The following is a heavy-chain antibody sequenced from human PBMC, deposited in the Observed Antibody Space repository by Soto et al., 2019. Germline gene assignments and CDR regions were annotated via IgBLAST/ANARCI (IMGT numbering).Heavy chain of an antibody. D-gene: IGHD1-26*01. J-gene: IGHJ5*02. CDR3: VKDVYSGSSGQFDL. V-gene: IGHV3-23*01. Sequence: LRLSCAASGFSFSSYAMGWVRQAPGKGLEWVSIISSTDVATYYADSVKGHFIIARDDSRRTLFLQMNSLRAEDTAVYHCVKDVYSGSSGQFDLWGQGTLVTFSS. CDR2: ISSTDVAT. CDR1: GFSFSSYA.